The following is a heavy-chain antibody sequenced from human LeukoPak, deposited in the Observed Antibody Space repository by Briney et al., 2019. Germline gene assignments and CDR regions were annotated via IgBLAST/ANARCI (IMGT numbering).Heavy chain of an antibody. V-gene: IGHV1-2*02. J-gene: IGHJ3*02. CDR3: ARSQRGLDGFDI. D-gene: IGHD3-16*01. CDR2: INPNSGGT. Sequence: ASVTVSCKASGYTFTGYYIHWVRQAPGQGLEWMGWINPNSGGTKYAQKFQGGVAMTRDTSISTAYMELSRLRSDDTAVYYCARSQRGLDGFDIWGQGTMVTVSS. CDR1: GYTFTGYY.